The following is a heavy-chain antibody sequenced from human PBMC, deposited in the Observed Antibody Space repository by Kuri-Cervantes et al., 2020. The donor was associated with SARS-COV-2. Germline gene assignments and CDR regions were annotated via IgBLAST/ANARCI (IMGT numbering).Heavy chain of an antibody. CDR2: INNDGYYT. Sequence: GESLKISCSASGLTFSHYVMHWVRQAPGKGLEYISAINNDGYYTYYTDSVKGRFIISRDNSKNTVSLHMNSLRAEDTAMYYCARGAANYYYMDVWGKGTTVTVSS. CDR1: GLTFSHYV. V-gene: IGHV3-64*04. CDR3: ARGAANYYYMDV. D-gene: IGHD3-16*01. J-gene: IGHJ6*03.